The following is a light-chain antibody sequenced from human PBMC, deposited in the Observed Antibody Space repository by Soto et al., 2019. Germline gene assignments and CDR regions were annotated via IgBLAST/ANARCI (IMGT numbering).Light chain of an antibody. Sequence: EIQMTQSPSYMFASVEDRVTITCRASQSISNHLNWYQQKPGKAPKLLIFAASSLQSGVPSRFSGSRSGPDFTLTISSLQPEDFATYYCQQSYSSPPTFGQGTKVDIK. CDR2: AAS. J-gene: IGKJ1*01. V-gene: IGKV1-39*01. CDR1: QSISNH. CDR3: QQSYSSPPT.